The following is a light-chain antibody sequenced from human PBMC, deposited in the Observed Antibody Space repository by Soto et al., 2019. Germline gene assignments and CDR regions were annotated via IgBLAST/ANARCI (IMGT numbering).Light chain of an antibody. V-gene: IGKV1-39*01. CDR2: AAS. CDR1: QSINTY. CDR3: QQSYSTSRT. Sequence: DIQMTQSPSSLSASVGDRVTITCRASQSINTYLNWYQQKPGKAPKLLIYAASSLQSGVPSRFSGSGSGTDSTLTISSLQPEDFATYHCQQSYSTSRTFGQGTKVEIK. J-gene: IGKJ1*01.